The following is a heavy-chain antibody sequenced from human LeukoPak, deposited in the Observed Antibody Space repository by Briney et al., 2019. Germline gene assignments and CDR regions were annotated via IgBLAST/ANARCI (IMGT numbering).Heavy chain of an antibody. D-gene: IGHD2-2*01. Sequence: QAVGALRLSCAAPGFTFSSYAMHGGRQAPGKGLEYGSPIISNGGSTYYANSVKGRFTICRDNSKDPLYLQMGRLRAEDMAVYYCARVAGHCSSTSCENDYWGQGTLVTVYS. CDR1: GFTFSSYA. J-gene: IGHJ4*02. V-gene: IGHV3-64*01. CDR2: IISNGGST. CDR3: ARVAGHCSSTSCENDY.